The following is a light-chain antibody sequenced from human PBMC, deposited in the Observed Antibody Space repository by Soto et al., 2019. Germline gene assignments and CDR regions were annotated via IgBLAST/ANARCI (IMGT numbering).Light chain of an antibody. V-gene: IGKV3-11*01. CDR1: QSISTY. J-gene: IGKJ5*01. CDR3: QQRSRWPPMT. CDR2: DAS. Sequence: EILFAQSPVTLSFSPGQRATLSCRASQSISTYLAWYQVKPGQAPRLLIYDASSRATGVPARFSGSGSGTDFSLTISSLEPEDVAVYYCQQRSRWPPMTFGQGTRLEIK.